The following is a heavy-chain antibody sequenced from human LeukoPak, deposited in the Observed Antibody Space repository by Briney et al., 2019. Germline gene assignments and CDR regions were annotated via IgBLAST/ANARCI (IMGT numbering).Heavy chain of an antibody. D-gene: IGHD3-3*01. J-gene: IGHJ4*02. CDR1: GGSISSSSNY. Sequence: PSETLSLTCTVSGGSISSSSNYWGWIRQPPGKGLEWIGSIYYSGSNYSHPSLKSRVTTSVDTSKNQFSLKVTSVTAADTAVYYCARHLYDFWSGYYQPRHFDYWGQGTLVTVSS. CDR2: IYYSGSN. V-gene: IGHV4-39*01. CDR3: ARHLYDFWSGYYQPRHFDY.